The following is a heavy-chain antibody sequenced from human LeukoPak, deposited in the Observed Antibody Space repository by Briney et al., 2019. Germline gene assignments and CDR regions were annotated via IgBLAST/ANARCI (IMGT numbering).Heavy chain of an antibody. D-gene: IGHD5-18*01. J-gene: IGHJ6*03. CDR3: ARVNRAMTAVYYYYMDV. CDR2: IYSGGST. Sequence: QTGGSLRLSCAASGFTVSSNFMSWVRQAPGKGLEWVSIIYSGGSTYYADSVKGRFTISRDNSKNTLHLQMNSLRAEDTAVYYCARVNRAMTAVYYYYMDVWGKGTTVTVSS. CDR1: GFTVSSNF. V-gene: IGHV3-53*01.